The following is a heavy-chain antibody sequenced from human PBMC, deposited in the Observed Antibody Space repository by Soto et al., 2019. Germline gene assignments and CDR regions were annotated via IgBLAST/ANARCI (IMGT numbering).Heavy chain of an antibody. CDR1: GYTFTSYA. Sequence: VASVKVSCKASGYTFTSYAMHWVRQAPGQRLEWMGWINAGNGNTKYSQKFQGRVTITRDTSASTAYMELSSLRSEDTAVYYCEGAPIYDYTSGWYWFYPWGRGTLVTVS. J-gene: IGHJ5*02. CDR2: INAGNGNT. D-gene: IGHD6-19*01. V-gene: IGHV1-3*01. CDR3: EGAPIYDYTSGWYWFYP.